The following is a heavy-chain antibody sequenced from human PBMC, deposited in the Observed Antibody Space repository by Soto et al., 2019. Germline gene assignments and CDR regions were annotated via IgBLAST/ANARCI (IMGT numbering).Heavy chain of an antibody. Sequence: PSQTLSLTCAISGDSVSSSSAAWNWVRQSPSRGLEWLGRTYYRSKWYNDYAVSVKSRVTVNPDTSKNQFSLQLNSVTPEDSAVYYCARAILAGSDWSGMPDYWGQGTLVTVSS. CDR2: TYYRSKWYN. CDR1: GDSVSSSSAA. D-gene: IGHD6-19*01. CDR3: ARAILAGSDWSGMPDY. J-gene: IGHJ4*02. V-gene: IGHV6-1*01.